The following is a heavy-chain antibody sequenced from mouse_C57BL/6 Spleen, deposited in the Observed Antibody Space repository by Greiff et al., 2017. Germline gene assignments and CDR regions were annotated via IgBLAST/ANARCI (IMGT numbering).Heavy chain of an antibody. CDR2: FNPNNGGT. V-gene: IGHV1-18*01. J-gene: IGHJ4*01. CDR3: ARNYYGSSRAMDY. Sequence: VQLQQSGPELVKPGASVKIPCKASGYTFTDYNMDWVKQSHGKSLEWIGDFNPNNGGTIYNQKFKGKATLTVDKSSSTAYMELRSLASDDTAVYDCARNYYGSSRAMDYWGQGTSVTVSS. D-gene: IGHD1-1*01. CDR1: GYTFTDYN.